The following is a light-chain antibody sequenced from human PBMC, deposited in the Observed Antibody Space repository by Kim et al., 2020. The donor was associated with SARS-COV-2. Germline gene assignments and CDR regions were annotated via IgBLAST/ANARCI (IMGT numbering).Light chain of an antibody. V-gene: IGLV2-14*03. CDR1: SSDVGGYNY. J-gene: IGLJ2*01. Sequence: QSALTQPASVSGSPGQSITISCTGTSSDVGGYNYVSWYQQHPGKAPKLMIYDVSNRPSGVSNRFSGSKSANTASLTISGLQAEDEADYYCSSYTSSSNTVVFGGGTQLTVL. CDR2: DVS. CDR3: SSYTSSSNTVV.